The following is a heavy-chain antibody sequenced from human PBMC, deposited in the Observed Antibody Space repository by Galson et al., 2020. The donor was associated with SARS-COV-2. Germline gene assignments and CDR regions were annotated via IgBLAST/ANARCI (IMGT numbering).Heavy chain of an antibody. V-gene: IGHV3-11*04. D-gene: IGHD1-26*01. Sequence: NSGGSLRLSCAASGFTFSDYYMSWIRQAPGKGLEWVSYISSSGSTIYYADSVKGRFTISRDNAKNSLYLQMNSLRAEDTAVYYCARSGSYGREFDYWGQGTLVTVSS. CDR2: ISSSGSTI. CDR1: GFTFSDYY. J-gene: IGHJ4*02. CDR3: ARSGSYGREFDY.